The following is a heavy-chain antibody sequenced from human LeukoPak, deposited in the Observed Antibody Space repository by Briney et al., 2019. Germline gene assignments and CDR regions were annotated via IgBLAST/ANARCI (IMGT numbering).Heavy chain of an antibody. V-gene: IGHV4-34*01. CDR2: INHSGST. D-gene: IGHD6-25*01. J-gene: IGHJ4*02. CDR3: ARVPYGSARRPADY. Sequence: PSETLSLTCAVYGGSFSGYYWSRIRQPPGKGLEWIGEINHSGSTNYNPSLKSRATISVDTSKHQFSLKLSSVTAADTAVYYCARVPYGSARRPADYWGQGTLVTVSS. CDR1: GGSFSGYY.